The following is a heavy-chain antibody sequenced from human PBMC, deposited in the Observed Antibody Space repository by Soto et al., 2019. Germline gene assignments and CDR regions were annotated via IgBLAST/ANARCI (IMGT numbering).Heavy chain of an antibody. V-gene: IGHV3-15*01. CDR1: GFTFSNAW. CDR3: TTAIVVVPAAIYNWFDP. CDR2: IKSKTDGGTT. Sequence: EVQLVESGGGLVKPGGSLRLSYAASGFTFSNAWMSWVRQAPGKGLEWVGRIKSKTDGGTTDYAAPVKGRFTISRDDSKNTLYLQMNSLKTEDTAVYYCTTAIVVVPAAIYNWFDPWGQGTLVTVSS. J-gene: IGHJ5*02. D-gene: IGHD2-2*01.